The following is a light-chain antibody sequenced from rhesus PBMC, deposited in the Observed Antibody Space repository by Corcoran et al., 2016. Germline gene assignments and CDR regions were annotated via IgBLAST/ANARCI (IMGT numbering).Light chain of an antibody. CDR1: QSVSSD. J-gene: IGKJ4*01. CDR3: RQVYTWPLT. V-gene: IGKV3-24*01. CDR2: GAS. Sequence: EIVMTQSPVTLSLSPGERATLSCRASQSVSSDLAWFQQKPGQSPKLLIYGASGRATGISERFSGRGSGTDFTRTHSSLEPENFGVYSCRQVYTWPLTFGGGTKVELE.